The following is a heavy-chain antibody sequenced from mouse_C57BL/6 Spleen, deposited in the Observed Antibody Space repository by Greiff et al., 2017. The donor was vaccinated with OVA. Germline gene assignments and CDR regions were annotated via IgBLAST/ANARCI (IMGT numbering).Heavy chain of an antibody. V-gene: IGHV2-9-1*01. CDR1: GFSLTSYA. CDR3: ATYYGSSERDYAMDY. CDR2: IWTGGGT. J-gene: IGHJ4*01. Sequence: VQRVESGPGLVAPSQSLSITCTVSGFSLTSYAISWVRQPPGKGLEWLGVIWTGGGTNYNSALKSRLSISKDNSKSQVFLKMNSLQTDDTARYYCATYYGSSERDYAMDYWGQGTSVTVSS. D-gene: IGHD1-1*01.